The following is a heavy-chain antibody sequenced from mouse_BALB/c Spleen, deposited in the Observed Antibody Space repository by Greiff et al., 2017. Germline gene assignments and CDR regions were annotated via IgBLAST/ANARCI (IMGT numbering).Heavy chain of an antibody. CDR1: GFTFSSYT. Sequence: EVQGVESGGGLVKPGGSLKLSCAASGFTFSSYTMSWVRQTPEKRLEWVATISSGGSYTYYPDSVKGRFTISRDNAKNTLYLQMSSLKSEDTAMYYCTRANQDYFDYWGQGTTLTVSS. V-gene: IGHV5-6-4*01. D-gene: IGHD4-1*01. CDR3: TRANQDYFDY. J-gene: IGHJ2*01. CDR2: ISSGGSYT.